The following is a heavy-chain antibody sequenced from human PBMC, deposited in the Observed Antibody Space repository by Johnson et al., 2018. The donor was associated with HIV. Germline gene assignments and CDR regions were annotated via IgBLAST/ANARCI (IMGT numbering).Heavy chain of an antibody. V-gene: IGHV3-66*01. D-gene: IGHD5-24*01. CDR1: GFTVSSNY. CDR3: AKGDKMATITSRYDAFDL. Sequence: VQLVESGGGLVQPGGSLRLSCAASGFTVSSNYMSWVRQAPGKGLEWVSIIYSGGSTYYADSVKGRFTISSDNSKNTLYLQMNSLRAEDTAVYYCAKGDKMATITSRYDAFDLWGQGTMVIVSS. CDR2: IYSGGST. J-gene: IGHJ3*01.